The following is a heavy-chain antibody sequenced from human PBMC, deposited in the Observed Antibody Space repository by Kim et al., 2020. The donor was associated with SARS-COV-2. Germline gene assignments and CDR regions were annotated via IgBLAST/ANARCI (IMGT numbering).Heavy chain of an antibody. Sequence: ASVKVSCKASGYTFTSYYIHWVRQAPGQGLEWMGIINPSGGSTSYAQKFQGRVTMTRDTSTSTVYMELSSLRSEDTAVYYCARGLAGPANSIGEFGSYPLAYWGQGTLVTVSS. V-gene: IGHV1-46*01. J-gene: IGHJ4*02. CDR2: INPSGGST. CDR3: ARGLAGPANSIGEFGSYPLAY. CDR1: GYTFTSYY. D-gene: IGHD1-26*01.